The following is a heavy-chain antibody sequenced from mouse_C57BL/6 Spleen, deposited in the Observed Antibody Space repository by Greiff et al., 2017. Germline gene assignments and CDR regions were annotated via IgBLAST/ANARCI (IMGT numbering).Heavy chain of an antibody. V-gene: IGHV6-3*01. CDR3: NSGDWYFDV. CDR1: GFTFSNYW. CDR2: IRLKSDNYAT. Sequence: EVKVEESGGGLVQPGGSMKLSCVASGFTFSNYWMNWVRQSPEKGLEWVAQIRLKSDNYATHYAESVKGRFTISRDDSKSSVYLQMNNLRAEDTGIYYCNSGDWYFDVWGTGTTVTVSS. J-gene: IGHJ1*03. D-gene: IGHD1-3*01.